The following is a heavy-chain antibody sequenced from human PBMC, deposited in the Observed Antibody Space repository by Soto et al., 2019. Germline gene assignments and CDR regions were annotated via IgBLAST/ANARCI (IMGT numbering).Heavy chain of an antibody. CDR2: VNPNSGNT. J-gene: IGHJ6*03. CDR3: ARVGRVTMVRGVIKFRYYYYYMDV. D-gene: IGHD3-10*01. Sequence: GGSVEGSCKGSGYTLPSYYINWGGQGTGQGVGWVGWVNPNSGNTGYAQKFQGRVTMTRNTSISTAYMELSSLRSEDTAVYYCARVGRVTMVRGVIKFRYYYYYMDVWGKGTTVTVSS. CDR1: GYTLPSYY. V-gene: IGHV1-8*01.